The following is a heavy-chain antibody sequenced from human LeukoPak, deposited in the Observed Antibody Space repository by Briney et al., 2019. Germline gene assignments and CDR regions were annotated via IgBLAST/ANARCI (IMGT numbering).Heavy chain of an antibody. J-gene: IGHJ4*02. D-gene: IGHD2-15*01. Sequence: ASVKVSCKASGGTFSSYAISWVRQAPGQGLEWMGGIIPIFGTANYAQKLQGRVTMTTDTSTSTAYMELRSLRSDDTAVYYCARVRSGALLDYWGQGTLVTVSS. CDR2: IIPIFGTA. CDR3: ARVRSGALLDY. CDR1: GGTFSSYA. V-gene: IGHV1-69*05.